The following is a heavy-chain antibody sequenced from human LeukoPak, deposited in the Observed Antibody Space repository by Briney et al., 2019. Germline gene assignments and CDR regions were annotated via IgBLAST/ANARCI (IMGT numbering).Heavy chain of an antibody. J-gene: IGHJ4*02. D-gene: IGHD2-2*01. CDR1: GFTVSSNY. Sequence: SGGSLRLSCAASGFTVSSNYISWVRQAPGEGLEWVSAIYSGGSTYYADSVKGRFTISRDNSKNTLYLQMNSLRAEDTAVYYCARGGGGSTSCYDYWGQGTLVTVSS. CDR2: IYSGGST. CDR3: ARGGGGSTSCYDY. V-gene: IGHV3-53*05.